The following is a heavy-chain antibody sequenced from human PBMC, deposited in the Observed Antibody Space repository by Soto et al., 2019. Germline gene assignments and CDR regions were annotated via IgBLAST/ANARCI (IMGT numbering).Heavy chain of an antibody. J-gene: IGHJ4*02. Sequence: VQLVESGGGLVQPGESLRLSCAASGFTFNNDWMHWVRQAAGKGLVWVSRINMDGSSTNYADSVKGRFTISRDNAKNTLYLQMNSLRAEDTAVYYCARGPRGVYGNDYWGQGALVTVSS. D-gene: IGHD2-8*02. V-gene: IGHV3-74*01. CDR3: ARGPRGVYGNDY. CDR1: GFTFNNDW. CDR2: INMDGSST.